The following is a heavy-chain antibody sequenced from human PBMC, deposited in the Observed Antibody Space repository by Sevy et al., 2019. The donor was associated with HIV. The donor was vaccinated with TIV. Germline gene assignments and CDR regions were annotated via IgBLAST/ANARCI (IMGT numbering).Heavy chain of an antibody. CDR3: ARDYGPHLGVEE. J-gene: IGHJ4*02. Sequence: GGSLRLSCEASGLTFSNSWLSWVRHAPGKGLEWVANIKTDGSESYYVDSLKGRFTISRDNAKNSVYLQMNSLRAEDTALYYCARDYGPHLGVEEWGQGTLVTVSS. CDR1: GLTFSNSW. CDR2: IKTDGSES. V-gene: IGHV3-7*01. D-gene: IGHD3-10*01.